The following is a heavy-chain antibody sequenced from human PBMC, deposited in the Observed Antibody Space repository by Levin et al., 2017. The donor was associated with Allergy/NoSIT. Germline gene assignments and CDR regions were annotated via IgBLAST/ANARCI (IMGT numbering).Heavy chain of an antibody. Sequence: MPSETLSLTCTVSGGSISTYFWSWIRQPPGKGLEWIGHLSSSGSSNYNPSLKSRVTISVDTSKNQLSLKLTSVTAADRAVYYCARDRVITSSNTYYYCGVDVWGQGTTVTVSS. CDR3: ARDRVITSSNTYYYCGVDV. CDR1: GGSISTYF. CDR2: LSSSGSS. D-gene: IGHD4-11*01. V-gene: IGHV4-59*01. J-gene: IGHJ6*02.